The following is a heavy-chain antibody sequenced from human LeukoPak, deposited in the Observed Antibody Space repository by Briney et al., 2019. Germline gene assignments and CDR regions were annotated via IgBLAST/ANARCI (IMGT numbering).Heavy chain of an antibody. J-gene: IGHJ4*02. CDR2: ISHHGSNE. D-gene: IGHD3-9*01. CDR3: ARVHDTTGYYHYFDS. CDR1: GLTFSTYP. V-gene: IGHV3-30*14. Sequence: GGSLRLSCEASGLTFSTYPMHWVRQAPDKGLEWVAMISHHGSNEYYADSVKGRFTISRDNSKNTLYLQMNNPRVEDTAIYYCARVHDTTGYYHYFDSWGQGTLATVSS.